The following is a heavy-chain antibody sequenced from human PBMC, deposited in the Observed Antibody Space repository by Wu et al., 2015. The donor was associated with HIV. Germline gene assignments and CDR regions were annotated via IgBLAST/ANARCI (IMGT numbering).Heavy chain of an antibody. V-gene: IGHV1-69*13. CDR3: ARDHYYDSSGYYSFPSY. CDR2: ITPILAST. Sequence: QVHLVQSGAEVKKPGSSVKVSCKTSGDMFNNYAISWVRQAPRQGLEWMGMITPILASTTYAQKFQDRVTITADESTTSVYMELINLMPDDTAVYYCARDHYYDSSGYYSFPSYWGQGTLVTVSS. CDR1: GDMFNNYA. D-gene: IGHD3-22*01. J-gene: IGHJ4*02.